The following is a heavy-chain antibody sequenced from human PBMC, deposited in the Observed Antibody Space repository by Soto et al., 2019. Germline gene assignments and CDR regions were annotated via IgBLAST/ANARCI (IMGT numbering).Heavy chain of an antibody. V-gene: IGHV5-10-1*01. Sequence: PGESLKISCKGSGYSFTNYWISWVRQMPGKGLEWMGRVDPSDSYFNYNPSFRGHVTSSVNKSISTAYLQWSSLKASDTAIYYCATFRRDSVRVPTDLSDVWGQRTLVTVSS. CDR3: ATFRRDSVRVPTDLSDV. D-gene: IGHD1-1*01. CDR2: VDPSDSYF. CDR1: GYSFTNYW. J-gene: IGHJ3*01.